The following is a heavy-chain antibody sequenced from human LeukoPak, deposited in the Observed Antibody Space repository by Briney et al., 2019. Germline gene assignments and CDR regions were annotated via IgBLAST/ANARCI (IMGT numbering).Heavy chain of an antibody. D-gene: IGHD5-24*01. CDR3: ARHQGGAYNAYYFDY. J-gene: IGHJ4*02. Sequence: SETLSLTCTVSGGSISSSYWSWIRQPPGKGLEWFGYIYYSGNINYNPSLKSRVTISLDTSKKQFSLKLSSVTAADTAVYYCARHQGGAYNAYYFDYWGQGTLVSVSS. V-gene: IGHV4-59*08. CDR1: GGSISSSY. CDR2: IYYSGNI.